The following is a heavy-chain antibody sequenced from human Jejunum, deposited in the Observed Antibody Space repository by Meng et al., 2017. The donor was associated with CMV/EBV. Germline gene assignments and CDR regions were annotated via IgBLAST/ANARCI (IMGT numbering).Heavy chain of an antibody. CDR3: ARSLGWYADY. Sequence: QVRLLQSGAEVKKSGASVRASCKASGYTFADYYIHWVRQAPGQGLEWMGRINSNSGGTRFAQNFQGRVTVTRDTSISTVYMELNSLRSDDTAVYYCARSLGWYADYWGQGTLVTVSS. CDR2: INSNSGGT. J-gene: IGHJ4*02. D-gene: IGHD6-19*01. V-gene: IGHV1-2*06. CDR1: GYTFADYY.